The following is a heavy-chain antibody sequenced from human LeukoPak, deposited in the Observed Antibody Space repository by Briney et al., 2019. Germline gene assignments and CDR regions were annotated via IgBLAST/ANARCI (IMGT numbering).Heavy chain of an antibody. CDR3: ARTASSGWYYFDY. CDR2: ISGSGDST. J-gene: IGHJ4*02. V-gene: IGHV3-23*01. D-gene: IGHD6-19*01. CDR1: GFTFSRSA. Sequence: PGGTLRLSCAASGFTFSRSAMSWVRQAPGKGLEWVSSISGSGDSTYYADSVKGRFTISRDNAKNSLYLQMNSLRAEDTAVYYCARTASSGWYYFDYWGQGTLVTVSS.